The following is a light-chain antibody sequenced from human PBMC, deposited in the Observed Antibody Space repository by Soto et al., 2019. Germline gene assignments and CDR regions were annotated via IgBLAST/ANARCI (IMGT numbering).Light chain of an antibody. CDR3: QQYGSSPPYA. Sequence: EIVLTQSPATLSLSPGERASLSCRASQSVTTYLAWYQQKPGQAPRLLIYDSSNRATGIPPRFSGSGSGTDFTLTISSLEPEDFAVYYCQQYGSSPPYAFGQGTNLEIK. V-gene: IGKV3-11*01. CDR2: DSS. CDR1: QSVTTY. J-gene: IGKJ2*01.